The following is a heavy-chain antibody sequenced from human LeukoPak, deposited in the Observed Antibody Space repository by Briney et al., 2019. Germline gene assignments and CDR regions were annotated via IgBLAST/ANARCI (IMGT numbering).Heavy chain of an antibody. V-gene: IGHV3-66*01. J-gene: IGHJ4*02. CDR3: ARASFWFDYSGYYFDF. CDR2: IYSGGGT. CDR1: GFTVSSNY. Sequence: QPGESLRLSCAASGFTVSSNYMSWVRQAPGKGLEWVSVIYSGGGTYYADSVKGRFTISRDNSKNTVYLQMNSLRAEDTAVYYCARASFWFDYSGYYFDFWGQGTLVTVSS. D-gene: IGHD2-15*01.